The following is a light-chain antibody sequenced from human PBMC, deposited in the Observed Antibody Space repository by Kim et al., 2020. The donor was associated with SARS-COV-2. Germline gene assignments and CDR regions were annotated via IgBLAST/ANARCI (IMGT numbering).Light chain of an antibody. CDR2: DVT. Sequence: GQSITISCTGTSSDIGNYDLVSWYRQHPGKAPKLMIFDVTKRPSGVSDRFSGSKSGNTASLTISGLQAEDEADYYCSSYASTNTLLFGGGTQLTVL. V-gene: IGLV2-14*03. CDR3: SSYASTNTLL. CDR1: SSDIGNYDL. J-gene: IGLJ2*01.